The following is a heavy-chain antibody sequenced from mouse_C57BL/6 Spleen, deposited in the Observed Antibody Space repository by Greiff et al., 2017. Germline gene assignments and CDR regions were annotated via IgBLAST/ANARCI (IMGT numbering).Heavy chain of an antibody. CDR2: IYPGGGYT. J-gene: IGHJ1*03. Sequence: QVQLQQSGAELVRPGTSVKMSCKASGYTFTNYWIGWAKQRPGHGLEGIGDIYPGGGYTNYNEKIKGKATLTADKSSSTAYMQFSSLTSEDSAIYYCSRYPYYGSSYWYFDVWGTGTTVTVSS. CDR3: SRYPYYGSSYWYFDV. CDR1: GYTFTNYW. V-gene: IGHV1-63*01. D-gene: IGHD1-1*01.